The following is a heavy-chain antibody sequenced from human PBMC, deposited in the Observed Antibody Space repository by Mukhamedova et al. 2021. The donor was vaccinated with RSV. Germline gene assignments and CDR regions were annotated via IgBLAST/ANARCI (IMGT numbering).Heavy chain of an antibody. Sequence: GSIYYSGSTYYNPSLKSRVTISVDTSKNQFSLKLSSVTAADTAVYYCATLPTRIAYYGLDVWGQGTSVTVPS. D-gene: IGHD2-21*01. V-gene: IGHV4-39*01. J-gene: IGHJ6*02. CDR2: IYYSGST. CDR3: ATLPTRIAYYGLDV.